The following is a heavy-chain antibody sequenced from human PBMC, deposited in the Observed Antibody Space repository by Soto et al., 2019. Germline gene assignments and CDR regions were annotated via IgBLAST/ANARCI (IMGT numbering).Heavy chain of an antibody. CDR3: VRGRKDYSSSWYVG. CDR1: GGSFSDYS. V-gene: IGHV4-34*01. Sequence: SETLSLTCAVYGGSFSDYSWSWIRQPPGKGLAWIGEISHSGGSNYNPSLKSRVTISVDTSKNQFSLKLSSVTAADTAVYYCVRGRKDYSSSWYVGWGQGTPVTVSS. CDR2: ISHSGGS. D-gene: IGHD6-13*01. J-gene: IGHJ4*02.